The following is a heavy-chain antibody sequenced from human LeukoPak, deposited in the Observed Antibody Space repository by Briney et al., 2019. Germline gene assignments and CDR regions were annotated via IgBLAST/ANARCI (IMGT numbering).Heavy chain of an antibody. CDR1: GYTFSIYY. V-gene: IGHV1-2*02. CDR3: ARNPPYCTSTSCYNDY. Sequence: ASVMVSCKASGYTFSIYYMHWVRQAAGQGLEWMGWINPNGGATSYAQRFQGRVTMTRDTSIRTAYMELSGLTSDDTAVYYCARNPPYCTSTSCYNDYWGQGTLVTVSS. CDR2: INPNGGAT. D-gene: IGHD2-2*02. J-gene: IGHJ4*02.